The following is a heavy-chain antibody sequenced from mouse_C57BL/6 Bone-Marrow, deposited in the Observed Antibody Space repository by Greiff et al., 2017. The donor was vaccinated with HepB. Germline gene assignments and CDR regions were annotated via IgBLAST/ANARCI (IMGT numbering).Heavy chain of an antibody. D-gene: IGHD2-2*01. CDR2: ISYDGSN. V-gene: IGHV3-6*01. CDR1: GYSITSGYY. J-gene: IGHJ3*02. Sequence: EVKLMESGPGLVKPSQSLSLTCSVTGYSITSGYYWNWIRQFPGNKLEWMGYISYDGSNNYNPSLKNRISITRDTSKNQFFLKLNSVTTEDTATFYCARGEVYVYVGDWGQGTRVIVSA. CDR3: ARGEVYVYVGD.